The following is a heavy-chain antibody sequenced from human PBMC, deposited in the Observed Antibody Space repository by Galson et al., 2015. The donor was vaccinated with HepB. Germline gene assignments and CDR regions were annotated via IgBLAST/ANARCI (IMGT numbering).Heavy chain of an antibody. V-gene: IGHV3-30-3*01. CDR3: AREEPYYYYVDV. CDR1: GFTFSSYA. Sequence: SLRLSCAASGFTFSSYAMHWVRQAPGKGLEWVALISYDGSNKYYADSVKGRFTISRDNSKNTLYLQMNSLRAEDTAVYYCAREEPYYYYVDVWGKGTTVTVSS. CDR2: ISYDGSNK. J-gene: IGHJ6*03.